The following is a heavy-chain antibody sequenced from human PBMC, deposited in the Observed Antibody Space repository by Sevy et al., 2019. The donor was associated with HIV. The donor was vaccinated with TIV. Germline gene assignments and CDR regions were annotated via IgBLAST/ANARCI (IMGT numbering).Heavy chain of an antibody. CDR3: ARERFGIAAAGKIEEQSWFDP. J-gene: IGHJ5*02. V-gene: IGHV6-1*01. CDR1: GDSVSSNSAA. D-gene: IGHD6-13*01. Sequence: KQSQTLSLTCAISGDSVSSNSAAWNWIRQSPSRGLEWLGRTYYRSKWYNDYAVSVKSRITINPDTSKNQFSLQLNSVTPEDTAVYYCARERFGIAAAGKIEEQSWFDPWGQGTLVTVSS. CDR2: TYYRSKWYN.